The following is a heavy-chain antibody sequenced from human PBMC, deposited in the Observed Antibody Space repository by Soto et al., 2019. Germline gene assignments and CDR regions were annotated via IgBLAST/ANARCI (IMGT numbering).Heavy chain of an antibody. CDR3: AIGEWSSTSYFNF. CDR2: ISGSGGAT. D-gene: IGHD3-10*01. Sequence: PGGSLRLSCAASGFTFSLFAVSWVRQAPGKGLEWVSAISGSGGATYYADSVKGRFTVSRDNSRNTVYLQVDSLRVEDTAVYHCAIGEWSSTSYFNFWGKGTLVTVSS. V-gene: IGHV3-23*01. CDR1: GFTFSLFA. J-gene: IGHJ4*02.